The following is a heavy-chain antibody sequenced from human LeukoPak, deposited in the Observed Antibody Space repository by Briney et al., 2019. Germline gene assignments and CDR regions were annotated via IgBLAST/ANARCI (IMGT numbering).Heavy chain of an antibody. CDR1: GYTFTSYG. Sequence: GASVKVSCKASGYTFTSYGISWVRQAPGQGLEWMGWISAYNGNTNYAQKLQGRVTMTTDTSTSTAYMGLRSLRSDDTAVYYCARESHYYDSSGYSEGAFDIWGQGTMVTVSS. CDR3: ARESHYYDSSGYSEGAFDI. J-gene: IGHJ3*02. CDR2: ISAYNGNT. D-gene: IGHD3-22*01. V-gene: IGHV1-18*01.